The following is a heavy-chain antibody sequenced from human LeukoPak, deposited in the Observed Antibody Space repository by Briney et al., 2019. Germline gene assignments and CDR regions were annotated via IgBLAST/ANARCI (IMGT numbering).Heavy chain of an antibody. Sequence: GGSLRLSCAASGFTLSSYAMSWVRQGPGKGLEWVSAISVSGNTYHADSVKGRFTISRDSYKNTLYLQMNSLRAEDAAVYYCAKAPVTTCSGAYCYPFDYWGQGALVTVSS. CDR2: ISVSGNT. D-gene: IGHD2-15*01. J-gene: IGHJ4*02. CDR1: GFTLSSYA. CDR3: AKAPVTTCSGAYCYPFDY. V-gene: IGHV3-23*01.